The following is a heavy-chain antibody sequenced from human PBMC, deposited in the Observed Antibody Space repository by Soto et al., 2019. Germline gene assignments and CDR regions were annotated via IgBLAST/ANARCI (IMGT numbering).Heavy chain of an antibody. D-gene: IGHD6-13*01. CDR3: ARKLKAAADVEY. Sequence: GESLKISCKGSGYGFSSYLISWVRQMPVKGLEWMGIVDPGDSDTRYSPSFQGQVTISADKSITTAYLQWSSLKASDTAMYFCARKLKAAADVEYWGQGPVVSGSS. V-gene: IGHV5-51*01. CDR2: VDPGDSDT. J-gene: IGHJ4*02. CDR1: GYGFSSYL.